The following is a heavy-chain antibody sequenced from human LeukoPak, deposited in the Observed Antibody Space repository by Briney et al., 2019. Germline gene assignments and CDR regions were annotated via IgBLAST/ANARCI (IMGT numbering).Heavy chain of an antibody. V-gene: IGHV3-30-3*01. J-gene: IGHJ4*02. CDR1: GFTFSAYA. CDR3: ASGAGGWELLTKSTFDY. Sequence: GGSLRLSCAASGFTFSAYAMHWFRQAPGKGLEWLAVISPTENKNNYADSAKGRFTISRDNSKDTLYLQMNSLRPEDTAVYYCASGAGGWELLTKSTFDYWGQGTLVTVSS. CDR2: ISPTENKN. D-gene: IGHD1-26*01.